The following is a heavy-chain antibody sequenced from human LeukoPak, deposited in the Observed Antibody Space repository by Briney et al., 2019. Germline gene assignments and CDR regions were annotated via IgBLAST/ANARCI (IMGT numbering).Heavy chain of an antibody. Sequence: GGSLRLSCTASGFIFGDYAMSWVRQAPGKGLEWVGFIRSKAYGGTTEYAASVKGRFTISRDDSKSIAYLQMNSLKTEDTAVYYCTRDCSSTSCYELYYYYYGMDVWGQGTTVTVSS. D-gene: IGHD2-2*01. CDR3: TRDCSSTSCYELYYYYYGMDV. CDR1: GFIFGDYA. V-gene: IGHV3-49*04. J-gene: IGHJ6*02. CDR2: IRSKAYGGTT.